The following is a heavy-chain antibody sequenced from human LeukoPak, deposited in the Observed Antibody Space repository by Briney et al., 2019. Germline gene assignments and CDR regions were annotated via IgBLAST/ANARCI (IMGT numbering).Heavy chain of an antibody. J-gene: IGHJ6*04. CDR3: ARDRMDV. V-gene: IGHV3-7*01. CDR2: IKQDGSEK. CDR1: GFTFSSYW. Sequence: GGSLRLSCAASGFTFSSYWTSWVRQAPGKGLEWVANIKQDGSEKYYVDSVKGRFTISRDNAKNSLYLQMNSLRAEDTAVYYCARDRMDVWGKGTTVTVSS.